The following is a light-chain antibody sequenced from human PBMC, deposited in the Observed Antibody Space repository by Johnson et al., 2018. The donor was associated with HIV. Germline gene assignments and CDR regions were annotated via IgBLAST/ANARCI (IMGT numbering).Light chain of an antibody. CDR3: GTWDSSLSVNYV. J-gene: IGLJ1*01. Sequence: QSVLTQPPSVSAAPGQKVTISCSGSNSNIGNNYVSWYQQVPGTAPKLLIYENNKRPSGIPDRFSGSKSGTSATLGITGLQTGDEADYYCGTWDSSLSVNYVFGTGTKVTVL. CDR1: NSNIGNNY. V-gene: IGLV1-51*02. CDR2: ENN.